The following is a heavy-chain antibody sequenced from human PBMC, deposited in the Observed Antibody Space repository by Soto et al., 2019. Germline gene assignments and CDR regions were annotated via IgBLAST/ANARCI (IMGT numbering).Heavy chain of an antibody. V-gene: IGHV3-74*01. J-gene: IGHJ4*02. CDR1: GFTFSNYW. Sequence: EVQLVESGGGLVQPGGSLRLSCGASGFTFSNYWMHWVRQVPGEGLVWVSRINGDGSFTRFADSVKGRFTSSRDNAKNTLYLQMTSLRAEDTAVYYCARVGGGSGNFDYWGQGPLVTVSS. CDR3: ARVGGGSGNFDY. CDR2: INGDGSFT. D-gene: IGHD3-10*01.